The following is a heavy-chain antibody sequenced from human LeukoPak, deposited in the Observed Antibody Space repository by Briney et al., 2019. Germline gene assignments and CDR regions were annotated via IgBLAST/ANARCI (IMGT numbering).Heavy chain of an antibody. CDR2: IIPIFGIA. CDR3: AAEYSYGFMDV. D-gene: IGHD5-18*01. V-gene: IGHV1-69*04. CDR1: GGTFSSYA. Sequence: SVKVSCKASGGTFSSYAISWVRQAPGQGLELMGRIIPIFGIANYAQKFQGRVTITADKSTSTAYMELSSLRSEDTAVYYCAAEYSYGFMDVWGQGTTVTVSS. J-gene: IGHJ6*02.